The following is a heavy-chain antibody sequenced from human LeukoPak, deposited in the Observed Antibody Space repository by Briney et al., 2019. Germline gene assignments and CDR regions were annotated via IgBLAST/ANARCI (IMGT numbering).Heavy chain of an antibody. Sequence: SQTLSLTCTVSGGSISSGDYYWSWIRQHPGKGLEWIGYIYYSGSTYYNPSLKSRVTISVDTSRNQFSLKLSSVTAAVTAVDYCAKSRKNIAVAGTYCFYYWGQGTLLTVSS. V-gene: IGHV4-30-4*08. J-gene: IGHJ4*02. CDR2: IYYSGST. CDR1: GGSISSGDYY. CDR3: AKSRKNIAVAGTYCFYY. D-gene: IGHD6-19*01.